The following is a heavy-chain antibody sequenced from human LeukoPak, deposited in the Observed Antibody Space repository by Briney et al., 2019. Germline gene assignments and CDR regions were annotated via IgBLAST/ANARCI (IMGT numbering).Heavy chain of an antibody. CDR3: ARADGTNSGTNAFDV. J-gene: IGHJ3*01. D-gene: IGHD4-23*01. Sequence: GASVKVSCKTSGYRFNVYDILWVRQAPGHGLDYVGWISTYTGRAEYAQKFQGRVSVITDTSTSTAYLGLTNLTSSDTGLYYCARADGTNSGTNAFDVWGLGTMVTVAS. CDR1: GYRFNVYD. V-gene: IGHV1-18*01. CDR2: ISTYTGRA.